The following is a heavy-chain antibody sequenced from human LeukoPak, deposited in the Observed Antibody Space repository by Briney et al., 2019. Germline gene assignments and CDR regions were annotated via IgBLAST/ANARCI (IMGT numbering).Heavy chain of an antibody. CDR3: ATRLAIAAAGTWDY. J-gene: IGHJ4*02. Sequence: ASVKVSCKASSYTFSDYGVSWVRQAPGQGLEWMGRISGDNGNTNYAEKFQGRVTMTTDTSTSTAYMELSSLRSEDTAVYYCATRLAIAAAGTWDYWGQGTLVTVSS. D-gene: IGHD6-13*01. CDR1: SYTFSDYG. CDR2: ISGDNGNT. V-gene: IGHV1-18*01.